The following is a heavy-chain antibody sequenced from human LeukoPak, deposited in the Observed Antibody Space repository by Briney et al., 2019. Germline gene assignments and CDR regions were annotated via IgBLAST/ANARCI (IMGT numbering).Heavy chain of an antibody. Sequence: PGGSLRLSCAASGFTFSSYAMSWVRQAPGKGLEWVSAISGSGGSTYYADSVKGRFTISRDNSKNTLYLQMNSLRAEDTAVYYCAKVLAYSSGSAYYYYYGMDVWGQGTTVTVSS. CDR2: ISGSGGST. V-gene: IGHV3-23*01. CDR3: AKVLAYSSGSAYYYYYGMDV. CDR1: GFTFSSYA. J-gene: IGHJ6*02. D-gene: IGHD6-19*01.